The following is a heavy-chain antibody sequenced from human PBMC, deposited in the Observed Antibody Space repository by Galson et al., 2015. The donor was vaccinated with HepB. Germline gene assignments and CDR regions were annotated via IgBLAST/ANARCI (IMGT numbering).Heavy chain of an antibody. Sequence: SLRLSCAASGFTFKNFVMSWVRQAPGKGLEWVSGISGSGGSTNYADSVKGRFTISRDNSKNTLYLQVNSLRVEDTAVYYCAKANTIFGVIIMYFFDYWGQGTLVTVSS. CDR3: AKANTIFGVIIMYFFDY. J-gene: IGHJ4*02. D-gene: IGHD3-3*01. CDR2: ISGSGGST. CDR1: GFTFKNFV. V-gene: IGHV3-23*01.